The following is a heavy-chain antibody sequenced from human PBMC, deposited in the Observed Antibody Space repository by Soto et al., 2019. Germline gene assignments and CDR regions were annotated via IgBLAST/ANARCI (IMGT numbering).Heavy chain of an antibody. CDR3: AGKIYYGSGPPFDYYYGMDV. CDR2: IWYDGSNK. Sequence: GESLKISCAASGFTFSSYGMHWVRQAPGKGLEWVAVIWYDGSNKYYADSVKGRFTISRDNSKNTLYLQMNSLRAEDTAVYYCAGKIYYGSGPPFDYYYGMDVWGQGTTVTVSS. V-gene: IGHV3-33*01. CDR1: GFTFSSYG. D-gene: IGHD3-10*01. J-gene: IGHJ6*02.